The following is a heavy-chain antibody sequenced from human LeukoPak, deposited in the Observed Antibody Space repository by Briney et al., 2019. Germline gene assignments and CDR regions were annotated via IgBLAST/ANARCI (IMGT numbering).Heavy chain of an antibody. V-gene: IGHV3-66*02. CDR2: VYSGNDGT. Sequence: PGGSLRLSCAASGFTVSTDNMSWVRQVPGKGLEWVSVVYSGNDGTNYADSVRGRFTISRDDSKNMVYLQMNNLRLEDAAVYYCVVVVEPPDSDGFDVWGQGTMITVSS. CDR1: GFTVSTDN. J-gene: IGHJ3*01. D-gene: IGHD1-14*01. CDR3: VVVVEPPDSDGFDV.